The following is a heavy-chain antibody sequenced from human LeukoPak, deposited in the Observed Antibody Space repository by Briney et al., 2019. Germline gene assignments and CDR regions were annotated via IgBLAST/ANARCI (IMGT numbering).Heavy chain of an antibody. CDR3: ARGTYYFDY. J-gene: IGHJ4*02. CDR1: GFTSSSYA. Sequence: HPGGSLRLSCAASGFTSSSYAMHGVRQAPGKGLEWVAVISYDGSNKYYADSVKGRFTVSRDNSKNTLYLRMNSRRAEDTTVYYCARGTYYFDYWGQGTLVTVSS. V-gene: IGHV3-30-3*01. CDR2: ISYDGSNK.